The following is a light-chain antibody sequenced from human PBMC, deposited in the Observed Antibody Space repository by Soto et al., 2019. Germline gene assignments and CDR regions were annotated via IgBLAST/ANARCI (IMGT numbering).Light chain of an antibody. J-gene: IGLJ2*01. Sequence: QSALTQPPSASGSPGQSVTISCPGTSSDVGGYNYVSWYQQHPGKAPKLMIYEVSKRPSGVPDRFSGSKSGSTASLTVSGLQAEDEADYYCSSYAGSNKEFGGRTMLTV. CDR3: SSYAGSNKE. V-gene: IGLV2-8*01. CDR2: EVS. CDR1: SSDVGGYNY.